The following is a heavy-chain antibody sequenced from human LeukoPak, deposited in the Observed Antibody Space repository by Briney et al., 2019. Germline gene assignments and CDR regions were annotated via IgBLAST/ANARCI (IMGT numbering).Heavy chain of an antibody. V-gene: IGHV4-34*01. CDR1: GGSFSGYY. CDR3: ARSGGYLINWFDP. J-gene: IGHJ5*02. Sequence: SETLSLTCAVYGGSFSGYYWSWIRQPPGKGLEWIGEINHSGGTNYNPSLKSRVTISVDTSKNQFSLKLSSVTAADTAVYYCARSGGYLINWFDPWGQGTLVTVSS. CDR2: INHSGGT. D-gene: IGHD5-18*01.